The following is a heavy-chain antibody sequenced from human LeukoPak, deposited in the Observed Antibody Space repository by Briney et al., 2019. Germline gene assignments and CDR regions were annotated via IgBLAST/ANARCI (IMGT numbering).Heavy chain of an antibody. CDR2: IVVGSGNT. CDR3: AAATASGSYYNSYYYYYGMDV. V-gene: IGHV1-58*01. J-gene: IGHJ6*04. D-gene: IGHD3-10*01. CDR1: GFTFTSSA. Sequence: GASVKVSCKASGFTFTSSAVQWVRQARGQRLEWIGWIVVGSGNTNYAQKFQERVTITRDMSTSTAYMELSSLRSEDTAVYYCAAATASGSYYNSYYYYYGMDVWGKGTTVTVSS.